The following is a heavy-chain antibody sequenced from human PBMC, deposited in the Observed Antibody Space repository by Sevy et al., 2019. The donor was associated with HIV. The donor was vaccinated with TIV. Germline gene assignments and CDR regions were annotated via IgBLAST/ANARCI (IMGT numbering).Heavy chain of an antibody. CDR2: ISGSGYCT. V-gene: IGHV3-23*01. Sequence: GGSLRLSCVASGFTFSSSAMSWVRQAPGKGLEWVSTISGSGYCTYFANSVKGRFTISRDNSKNTRYLQMDSLRAEGTAVYYCAKGPDYGDYVGWIDPWGQGTLVTVSS. D-gene: IGHD4-17*01. CDR3: AKGPDYGDYVGWIDP. J-gene: IGHJ5*02. CDR1: GFTFSSSA.